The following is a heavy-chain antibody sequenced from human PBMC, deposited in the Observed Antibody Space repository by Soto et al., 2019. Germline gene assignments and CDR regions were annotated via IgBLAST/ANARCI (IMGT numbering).Heavy chain of an antibody. CDR1: GFTFSGSA. D-gene: IGHD2-21*02. V-gene: IGHV3-73*01. CDR3: TSAYGGNSYYYYYMDV. CDR2: IRSKANSDAT. Sequence: GGSLRLSCAASGFTFSGSAMHWVRQASGKGLEWVGRIRSKANSDATAYAASVKGRFTISRDDSKNTAYLQMNSLKTEDTAVYYCTSAYGGNSYYYYYMDVWGKGTTVTVSS. J-gene: IGHJ6*03.